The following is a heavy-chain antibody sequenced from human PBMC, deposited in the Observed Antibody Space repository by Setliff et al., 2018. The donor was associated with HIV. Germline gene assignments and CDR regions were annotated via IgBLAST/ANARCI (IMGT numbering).Heavy chain of an antibody. CDR1: GDSISSSHYY. Sequence: SETLSLTCSLSGDSISSSHYYWGWIRQPPGKGLEWIGIVYYSGTPYYNGSLKSRVTISVGTSKKQFSLKLASVTAADTAVYYCVRQHGDYAFGSWGQGTLVTVSS. V-gene: IGHV4-39*01. CDR2: VYYSGTP. J-gene: IGHJ5*01. CDR3: VRQHGDYAFGS. D-gene: IGHD4-17*01.